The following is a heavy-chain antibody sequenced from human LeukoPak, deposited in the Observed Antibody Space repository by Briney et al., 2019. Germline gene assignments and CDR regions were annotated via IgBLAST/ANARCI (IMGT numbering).Heavy chain of an antibody. J-gene: IGHJ4*02. D-gene: IGHD3-3*01. CDR2: IIPIFGTA. CDR1: GCTFSSYA. CDR3: ARSPSYDFVFDY. Sequence: SVKVSCKASGCTFSSYAISWVRQAPGQGLEWMGGIIPIFGTANYAQKFQGRVTITTDESTSTAYMELSSLRSEDTAVYYCARSPSYDFVFDYWGQGTLVTVSS. V-gene: IGHV1-69*05.